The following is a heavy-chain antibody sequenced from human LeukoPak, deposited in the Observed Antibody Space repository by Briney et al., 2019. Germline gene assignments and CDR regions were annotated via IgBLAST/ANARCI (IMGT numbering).Heavy chain of an antibody. D-gene: IGHD6-13*01. CDR2: ISWNSGSI. CDR3: AKSLAAAGPGDY. CDR1: GFTFDDYA. J-gene: IGHJ4*02. Sequence: GGSLRLSCAASGFTFDDYAMHWVRHAPGKGLEWVSGISWNSGSIGYADSVKGRFTISRDNAKNSLYLQMNSLRAEDTALYYCAKSLAAAGPGDYWGQGTLVTVSS. V-gene: IGHV3-9*01.